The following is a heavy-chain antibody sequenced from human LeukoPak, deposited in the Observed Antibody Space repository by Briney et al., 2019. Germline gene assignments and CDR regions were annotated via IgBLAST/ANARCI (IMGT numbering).Heavy chain of an antibody. CDR2: ISYSGST. CDR1: GGSISSSSYY. J-gene: IGHJ6*03. Sequence: PSETVSLTCTVSGGSISSSSYYWSWIRQPPGKGLEWIGSISYSGSTYYNPSLKSRVTISVDTSKNQFSLKLSSVTAADTAVYYCARGYCSGGSCYSYYYYNYMDVWGKGTTVTVSS. V-gene: IGHV4-39*07. CDR3: ARGYCSGGSCYSYYYYNYMDV. D-gene: IGHD2-15*01.